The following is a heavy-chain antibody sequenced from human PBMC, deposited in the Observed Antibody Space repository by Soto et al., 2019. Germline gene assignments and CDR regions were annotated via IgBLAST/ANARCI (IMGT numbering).Heavy chain of an antibody. D-gene: IGHD2-15*01. V-gene: IGHV3-7*05. J-gene: IGHJ5*02. CDR3: ARGPEGYCSTGNSSLDP. CDR1: EFTLSSYW. Sequence: GGSLRLSCAASEFTLSSYWMSWVRQAPGKGLEWVANIKQDGSEKYYVDSVKGRFTVSRDNAKNSLYLEMNSLRAEDTAVYYCARGPEGYCSTGNSSLDPWGQGTLVTAS. CDR2: IKQDGSEK.